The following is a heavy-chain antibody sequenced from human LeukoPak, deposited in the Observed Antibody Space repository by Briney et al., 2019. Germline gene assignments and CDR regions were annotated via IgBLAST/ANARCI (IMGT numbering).Heavy chain of an antibody. V-gene: IGHV4-34*01. D-gene: IGHD3-22*01. CDR2: INHSGST. Sequence: PSETLSLTCAVYRGSFSGYYWSWIRQPPGKGLEWIGEINHSGSTNYNPSLKSRVTISVDTSKNQFSLKLSSVTAADTAVYYCARVSPQYYYDSSGYAAFDYWGQGTLVTVSS. CDR3: ARVSPQYYYDSSGYAAFDY. CDR1: RGSFSGYY. J-gene: IGHJ4*02.